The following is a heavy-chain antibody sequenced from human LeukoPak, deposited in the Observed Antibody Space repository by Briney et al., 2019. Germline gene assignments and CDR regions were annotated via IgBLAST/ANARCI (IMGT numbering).Heavy chain of an antibody. J-gene: IGHJ3*02. CDR2: ISYTGSN. Sequence: SETLSLTCTVSGGSISGYFWNWIRQPPGKGLEWIGYISYTGSNNQNPSLKSRVTISVDTSKNQFSLKLNSVTAADTAVYYCARGSYDAFDIWGQGTMVTVSS. CDR3: ARGSYDAFDI. CDR1: GGSISGYF. D-gene: IGHD3-3*01. V-gene: IGHV4-59*08.